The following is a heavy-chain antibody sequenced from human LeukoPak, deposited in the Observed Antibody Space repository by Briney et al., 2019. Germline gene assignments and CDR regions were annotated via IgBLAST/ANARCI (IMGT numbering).Heavy chain of an antibody. V-gene: IGHV4-31*03. CDR3: AREVPRYWYFDL. Sequence: PSETLSLTCTVSGGSISSGGYYWSWIRQHPGKGLEWIGYIYYSGTTYYNPSLKSRVIISVDTSKNQLFLKLSSVTAADTAVYYCAREVPRYWYFDLWGRGTLVTVSS. CDR1: GGSISSGGYY. CDR2: IYYSGTT. J-gene: IGHJ2*01.